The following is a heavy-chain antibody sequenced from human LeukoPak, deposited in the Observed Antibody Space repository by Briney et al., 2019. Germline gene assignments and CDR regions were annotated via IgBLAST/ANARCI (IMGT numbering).Heavy chain of an antibody. CDR1: GFTVSGNY. CDR3: AREGVGYFFDY. CDR2: IYIGGRT. J-gene: IGHJ4*02. V-gene: IGHV3-53*05. D-gene: IGHD5-18*01. Sequence: GGSLRLSCAASGFTVSGNYVSWVRQAPGKGLEWVSVIYIGGRTYYADSVKGRFTIPRDNSKITLFLQMRGLRPEDTAIYYCAREGVGYFFDYWGQGALVTVSS.